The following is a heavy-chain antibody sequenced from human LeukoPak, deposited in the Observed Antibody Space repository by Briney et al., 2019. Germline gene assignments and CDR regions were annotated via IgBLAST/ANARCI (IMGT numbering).Heavy chain of an antibody. J-gene: IGHJ4*02. Sequence: GGSLRLSCAASGFTFSSYSMNWVRQAPGKGLEWVSSISSSSSYIYYADSVKGRFTISRDNAKNSLYLQMNSLRAEDAAVYYCARGFYGDSYGSYYWGQGTLVTVSS. CDR3: ARGFYGDSYGSYY. CDR1: GFTFSSYS. CDR2: ISSSSSYI. D-gene: IGHD5-18*01. V-gene: IGHV3-21*01.